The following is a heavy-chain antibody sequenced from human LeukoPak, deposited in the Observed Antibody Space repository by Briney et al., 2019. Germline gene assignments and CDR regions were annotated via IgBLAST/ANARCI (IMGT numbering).Heavy chain of an antibody. Sequence: ASVKVSCKASRYTFTSYAMNWVRQAPGQGLEWMGWINTNTGNPTYAQGFTGRFVFSLDTSVSTAYLQISSLKAEDTAVYYCARDPYYYDSSGYYGPFDYWGQGTLVTVSS. CDR3: ARDPYYYDSSGYYGPFDY. V-gene: IGHV7-4-1*02. CDR2: INTNTGNP. J-gene: IGHJ4*02. D-gene: IGHD3-22*01. CDR1: RYTFTSYA.